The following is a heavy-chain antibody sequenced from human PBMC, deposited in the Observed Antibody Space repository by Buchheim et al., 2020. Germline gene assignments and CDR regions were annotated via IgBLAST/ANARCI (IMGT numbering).Heavy chain of an antibody. CDR3: AKDRYGGNSGGGLY. Sequence: EVQLLESGGGLVQPGGSLRLSCAASGFTFSSYAMSWVRQAPGKGLEWVSAISGSGGAKYYADSVKGRVTISRGHSKKQLDLQMNSLRAEDTAVYFCAKDRYGGNSGGGLYWGQGTL. D-gene: IGHD4-23*01. CDR2: ISGSGGAK. V-gene: IGHV3-23*01. CDR1: GFTFSSYA. J-gene: IGHJ4*02.